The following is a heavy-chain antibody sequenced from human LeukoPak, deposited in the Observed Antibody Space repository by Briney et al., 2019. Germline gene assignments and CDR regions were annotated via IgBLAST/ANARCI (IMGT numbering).Heavy chain of an antibody. D-gene: IGHD6-19*01. V-gene: IGHV4-34*01. CDR1: GGSFSDYY. J-gene: IGHJ6*03. CDR3: ARGRXDVXXXLVVMAGVSYYLDV. Sequence: PSETLSLTCAVYGGSFSDYYWTWIRQTPGKGLEWIGEMSPSGSSNYNPSLKSRVTISVDTSKNQFSLKLRSVTAADTAVYYCARGRXDVXXXLVVMAGVSYYLDVWSKGTTVTVS. CDR2: MSPSGSS.